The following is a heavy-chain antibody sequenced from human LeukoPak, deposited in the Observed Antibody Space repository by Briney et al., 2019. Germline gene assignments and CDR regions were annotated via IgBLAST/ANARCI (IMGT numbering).Heavy chain of an antibody. CDR3: AIQRITIFGVGNNAFDI. J-gene: IGHJ3*02. CDR1: GGSISSGGYS. Sequence: SETLSLTCAVSGGSISSGGYSWSWIRQPPGKGLEWIGSIYHSGSTYYNPSLKSRVTISVDTSKNQFSLKLSSVTAADTAVYYCAIQRITIFGVGNNAFDIWGQGTMVTVSS. V-gene: IGHV4-30-2*03. D-gene: IGHD3-3*01. CDR2: IYHSGST.